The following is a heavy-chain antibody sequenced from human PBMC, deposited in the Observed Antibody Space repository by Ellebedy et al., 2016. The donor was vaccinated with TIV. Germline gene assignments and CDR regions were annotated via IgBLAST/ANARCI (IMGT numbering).Heavy chain of an antibody. CDR1: GGSISSYY. J-gene: IGHJ3*02. Sequence: SETLSLTCTVSGGSISSYYWSWIRQPAGKGLEWIGRIYTSGSTNYNPSLKSRVTMSVDTSKNQFSLKLSSVTAADTAVYYCARRFKASGSSRDAFDIWGQGTMVTVSS. V-gene: IGHV4-4*07. D-gene: IGHD3-10*01. CDR2: IYTSGST. CDR3: ARRFKASGSSRDAFDI.